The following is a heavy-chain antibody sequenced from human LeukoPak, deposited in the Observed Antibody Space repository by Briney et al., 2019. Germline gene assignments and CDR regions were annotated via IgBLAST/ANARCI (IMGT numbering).Heavy chain of an antibody. CDR3: ARVPGPNWFDP. V-gene: IGHV4-38-2*02. Sequence: PSETLSLTCTVSGYSISSGYYWGWIRQPPGKGLEWIASIYQSGSTYYNPSLKSRVTISVDTSKNQFSLKLSSVTAADTAVYFCARVPGPNWFDPWGRGTLVTVSS. CDR2: IYQSGST. J-gene: IGHJ5*02. CDR1: GYSISSGYY.